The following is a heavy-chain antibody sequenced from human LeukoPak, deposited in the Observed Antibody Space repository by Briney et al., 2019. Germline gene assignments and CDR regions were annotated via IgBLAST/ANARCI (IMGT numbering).Heavy chain of an antibody. Sequence: SSVKVSCKASGGTFSSYAISWVRQAPGQGLESMGGIIPIFGTANYAQKFQGRVTITTDESTSTAYMELSSLRSEDTAVYYCARGTGVEMATISRDNWFDPWGQRTLVTVSS. CDR3: ARGTGVEMATISRDNWFDP. CDR1: GGTFSSYA. D-gene: IGHD5-24*01. J-gene: IGHJ5*02. V-gene: IGHV1-69*05. CDR2: IIPIFGTA.